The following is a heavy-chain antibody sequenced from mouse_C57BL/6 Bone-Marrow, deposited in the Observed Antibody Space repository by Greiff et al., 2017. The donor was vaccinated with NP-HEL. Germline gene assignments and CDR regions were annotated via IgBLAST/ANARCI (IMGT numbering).Heavy chain of an antibody. D-gene: IGHD2-3*01. V-gene: IGHV1-59*01. Sequence: QVQLQQSGAELVRPGTSVKLSCKASGYTFTSYWMHWVKQRPGQGLEWIGVIDPSDSYTNYNQKFKGKATLTVDTSSSTAYMQLSSLTSEDSAVYYCAREGYYVWYFDVWGTGTTVTVSS. CDR2: IDPSDSYT. CDR1: GYTFTSYW. J-gene: IGHJ1*03. CDR3: AREGYYVWYFDV.